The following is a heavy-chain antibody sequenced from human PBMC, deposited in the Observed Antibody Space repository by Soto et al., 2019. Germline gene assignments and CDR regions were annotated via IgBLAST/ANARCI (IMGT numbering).Heavy chain of an antibody. CDR1: GGYVSSGSYF. D-gene: IGHD4-17*01. Sequence: VSGGYVSSGSYFWSWIRRHPGKDLEFIGYIYYSGKTYYHSSLKSRVTMSLATSMNQFSLNLSYVNIDDTAVYYRARMRSGTVPRWFDPWGQGTMVTVSS. J-gene: IGHJ5*02. CDR2: IYYSGKT. CDR3: ARMRSGTVPRWFDP. V-gene: IGHV4-61*01.